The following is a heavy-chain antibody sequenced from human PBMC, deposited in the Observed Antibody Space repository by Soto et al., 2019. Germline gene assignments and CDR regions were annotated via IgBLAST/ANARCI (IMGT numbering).Heavy chain of an antibody. J-gene: IGHJ4*02. CDR1: GYTFTSSY. D-gene: IGHD4-17*01. V-gene: IGHV1-46*01. CDR2: INPSDGST. Sequence: QVQLVQSGAEVKKPGASVKVSCKASGYTFTSSYMHWVRQAPGQGLEWMGIINPSDGSTDYAQKFQGRVTMTRDTSTNTVYMELSSLRSEDTAVYYCARDRDGGYYFDYWGQGTLVTVSS. CDR3: ARDRDGGYYFDY.